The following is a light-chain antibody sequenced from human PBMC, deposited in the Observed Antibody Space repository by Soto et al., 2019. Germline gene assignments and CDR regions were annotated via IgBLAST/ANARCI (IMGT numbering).Light chain of an antibody. Sequence: IQMTQSPSSLSASVGDRVAISCRASQDIRNTLAWYQQKPGEAPKVLIYAASTLQDGIPSRFSGSGSGTEFTLTISSPQPDDFATYYCQQYNSYPYTFGQGTKVDIK. CDR3: QQYNSYPYT. CDR2: AAS. V-gene: IGKV1-17*01. CDR1: QDIRNT. J-gene: IGKJ2*01.